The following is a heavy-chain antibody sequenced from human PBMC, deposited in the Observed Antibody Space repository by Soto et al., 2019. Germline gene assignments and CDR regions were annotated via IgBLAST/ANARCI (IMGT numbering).Heavy chain of an antibody. CDR3: MRSYGDSYYFYYGMDV. CDR2: IYPDDSDT. Sequence: GESLKISCKGSGYSFTSYWIGWVRQMPGKGLEWMGIIYPDDSDTRYGPSFQGQVTISADKSINTAYLQWSSLKASDTAIYYCMRSYGDSYYFYYGMDVWGQGTTVTVSS. CDR1: GYSFTSYW. V-gene: IGHV5-51*01. J-gene: IGHJ6*02. D-gene: IGHD4-17*01.